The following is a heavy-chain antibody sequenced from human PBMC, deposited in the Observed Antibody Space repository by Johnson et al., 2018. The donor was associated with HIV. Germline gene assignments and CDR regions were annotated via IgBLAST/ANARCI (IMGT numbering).Heavy chain of an antibody. CDR2: LYSAGSA. CDR3: ARLGLTDAFDI. D-gene: IGHD2-8*01. V-gene: IGHV3-66*01. CDR1: GFAVSSNY. Sequence: VQLVESGGGLVRPGGSLRLSCAASGFAVSSNYMNWVRQTPGKGLEWVSILYSAGSAYYADSVKGRFTISRDNSKNTLYLQMNSLRAEDTAVYYCARLGLTDAFDIWGQGTMVTVSP. J-gene: IGHJ3*02.